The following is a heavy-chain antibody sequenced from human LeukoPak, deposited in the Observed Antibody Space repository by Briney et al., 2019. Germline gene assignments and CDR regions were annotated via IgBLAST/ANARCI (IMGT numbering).Heavy chain of an antibody. CDR1: GFSFSSNG. V-gene: IGHV1-2*02. CDR3: TRGWLQTRFDY. J-gene: IGHJ4*02. CDR2: INPNSGGT. D-gene: IGHD5-24*01. Sequence: GGSLRLSCAASGFSFSSNGIHWVRQAPGQGPEWMGWINPNSGGTNCAQKFQDRVTMTRDTSISTAYIELSSLRSDDTAVYYCTRGWLQTRFDYWGQGTLVTVSS.